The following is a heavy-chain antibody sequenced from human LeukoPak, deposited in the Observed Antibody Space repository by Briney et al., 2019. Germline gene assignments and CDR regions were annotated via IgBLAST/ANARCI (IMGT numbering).Heavy chain of an antibody. V-gene: IGHV4-59*08. J-gene: IGHJ4*02. CDR3: SRHILTAGSIE. D-gene: IGHD3-9*01. CDR2: MYSSGTT. CDR1: RGSICSYY. Sequence: SETLSLTCTIYRGSICSYYWSWIRQPPGKGLEWIGYMYSSGTTKYNPSLKSRVTLSVDTSKNQFSLKQSSVTAAVTAFYYCSRHILTAGSIEWGQGTLVTVSS.